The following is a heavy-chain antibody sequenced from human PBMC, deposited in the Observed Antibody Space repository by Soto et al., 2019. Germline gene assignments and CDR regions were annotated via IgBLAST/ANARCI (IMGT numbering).Heavy chain of an antibody. V-gene: IGHV4-30-2*01. CDR2: IYHSGST. CDR3: PRARGVVDY. D-gene: IGHD2-15*01. Sequence: SETLSLTCAVSGGSISSGGYSWSWIRQPPGKGLEWIGYIYHSGSTYYNPSLKSRVTISVDRSKNQFSLKLSSVTAAAPAVYSCPRARGVVDYGGQGTLVTVPS. CDR1: GGSISSGGYS. J-gene: IGHJ4*02.